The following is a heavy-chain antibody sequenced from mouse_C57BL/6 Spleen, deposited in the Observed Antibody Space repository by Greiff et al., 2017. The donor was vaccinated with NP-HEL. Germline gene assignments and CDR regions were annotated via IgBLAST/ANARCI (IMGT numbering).Heavy chain of an antibody. V-gene: IGHV5-17*01. D-gene: IGHD2-4*01. CDR2: ISSGSSTI. CDR3: ARRLYYDYDDYAMDY. CDR1: GFTFSDSG. J-gene: IGHJ4*01. Sequence: EVNLVESGGGLVKPGGSLKLSCAASGFTFSDSGMHWVRQAPEKGLEWVAYISSGSSTIYYADTVKGRFTISRDNAKNTLFLQMTSLRSEDTAMYYCARRLYYDYDDYAMDYWGQGTSVTVSS.